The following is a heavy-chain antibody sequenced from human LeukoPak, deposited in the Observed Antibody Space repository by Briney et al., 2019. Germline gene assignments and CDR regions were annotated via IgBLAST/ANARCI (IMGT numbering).Heavy chain of an antibody. J-gene: IGHJ6*04. Sequence: GGSLRLSCAASGFTFSSFSMNWVRQAPGKGLEWVSYISSTSSTIYYADSVKGRFTISRDNAKNSLYLQMNSLRAEDTAVYYCAELGITMIGGVWGKGTTVTISS. CDR2: ISSTSSTI. V-gene: IGHV3-48*01. CDR1: GFTFSSFS. D-gene: IGHD3-10*02. CDR3: AELGITMIGGV.